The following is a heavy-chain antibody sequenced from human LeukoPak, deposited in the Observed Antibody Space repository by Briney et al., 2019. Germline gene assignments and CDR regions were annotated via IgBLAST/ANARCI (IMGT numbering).Heavy chain of an antibody. D-gene: IGHD3-10*01. CDR1: GFTFSSYS. CDR2: ISSSSSYI. V-gene: IGHV3-21*01. CDR3: AKMKDYYGSGSYYPLGEYYYGMDV. J-gene: IGHJ6*02. Sequence: PGGSLRLSCAASGFTFSSYSMNWVRQAPGKGLEWVSSISSSSSYIYYADSVKGRFTISRDNAKNSLYLQMNSLRAEDTAVYYCAKMKDYYGSGSYYPLGEYYYGMDVWGQGTTVTVSS.